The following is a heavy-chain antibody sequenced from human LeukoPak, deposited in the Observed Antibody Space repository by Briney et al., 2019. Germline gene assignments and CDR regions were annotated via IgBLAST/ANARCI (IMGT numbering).Heavy chain of an antibody. CDR2: ICYTGNT. CDR3: ARQNTDFTLFLD. V-gene: IGHV4-59*08. J-gene: IGHJ4*02. CDR1: GGSISSYY. D-gene: IGHD3-10*02. Sequence: SSETLSLTCTVSGGSISSYYWSWIRQPPGKGLEWIGYICYTGNTNFNPSLESRVTISVDTSNNQFSLKLSSVTAADTAVYYCARQNTDFTLFLDWGQGTLVTVSS.